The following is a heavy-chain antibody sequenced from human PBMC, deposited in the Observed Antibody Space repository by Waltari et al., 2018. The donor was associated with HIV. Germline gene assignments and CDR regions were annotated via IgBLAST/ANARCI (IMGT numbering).Heavy chain of an antibody. D-gene: IGHD2-21*02. CDR3: ATPAYGGNSGYYYYYGMDV. V-gene: IGHV1-8*01. J-gene: IGHJ6*02. CDR1: GYTCTSYD. CDR2: MNPNSGNT. Sequence: QVQLVESAAEVKKPGASVRVACKASGYTCTSYDINWVRPATGTGPEWMGWMNPNSGNTGYAQKFQGRVTMTRNTSISTAYMELSSLRSEDTAVYYCATPAYGGNSGYYYYYGMDVWGQGTTVTVSS.